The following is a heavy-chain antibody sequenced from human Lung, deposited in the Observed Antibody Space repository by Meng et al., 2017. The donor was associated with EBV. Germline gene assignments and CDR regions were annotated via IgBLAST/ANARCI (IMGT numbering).Heavy chain of an antibody. V-gene: IGHV4-4*02. Sequence: QLPASGPGLVKPSGTLSLTCDGSGASISRSDLWSWVRQPPGKGLEWIGEIYHSGSTNYNPSLKSRVTISVDTSKNQFSLSLNSVTAADTAVYYCARGGTSSAPFDYWGQETLVTVSS. CDR3: ARGGTSSAPFDY. CDR1: GASISRSDL. CDR2: IYHSGST. D-gene: IGHD2-2*01. J-gene: IGHJ4*02.